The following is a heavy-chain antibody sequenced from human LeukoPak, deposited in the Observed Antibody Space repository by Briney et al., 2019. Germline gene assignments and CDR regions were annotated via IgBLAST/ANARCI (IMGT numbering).Heavy chain of an antibody. CDR1: GFTFSSYS. CDR3: ARRAAVREFGGGLYYFDY. V-gene: IGHV3-48*01. Sequence: PGGSLRLSCAASGFTFSSYSMNWVRQAPGKGLEWVSYISSSSSTIYYADSVKGRFTISRDNAKNSLYLQMNSLRAEDTAVYYCARRAAVREFGGGLYYFDYWGQGTLVTVSS. CDR2: ISSSSSTI. J-gene: IGHJ4*02. D-gene: IGHD3-16*01.